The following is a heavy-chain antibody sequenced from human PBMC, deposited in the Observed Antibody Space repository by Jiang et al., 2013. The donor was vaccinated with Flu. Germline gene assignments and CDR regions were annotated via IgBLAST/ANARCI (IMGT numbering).Heavy chain of an antibody. D-gene: IGHD3-3*01. CDR2: IYYSGST. CDR1: GGSISSYY. V-gene: IGHV4-59*08. J-gene: IGHJ3*02. Sequence: PGLVKPSETLSLTCTVSGGSISSYYWSWIRQPPGKGLEWIGYIYYSGSTNYNPSLKSRVTISVDTSKNQFSLKLSSVAAADTAVYYCARSPVLRFLEWLPHDAFDIWGQGTMVTVSS. CDR3: ARSPVLRFLEWLPHDAFDI.